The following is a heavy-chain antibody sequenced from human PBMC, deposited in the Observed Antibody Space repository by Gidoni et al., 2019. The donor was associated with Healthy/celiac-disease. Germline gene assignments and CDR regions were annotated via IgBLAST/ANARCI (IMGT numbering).Heavy chain of an antibody. CDR3: ARGYSSSWYPGYYYYGMDV. CDR1: GFTFSSYR. Sequence: EVQLVESGGGLVQPGGSLRLSCAASGFTFSSYRMHWVRQAPGKGLVWVSRINSDGSSTSYADSVKGRFTISRDNAKNTLYLQMNSLRAEDTAVYYCARGYSSSWYPGYYYYGMDVWGQGTTVTVSS. J-gene: IGHJ6*02. D-gene: IGHD6-13*01. V-gene: IGHV3-74*01. CDR2: INSDGSST.